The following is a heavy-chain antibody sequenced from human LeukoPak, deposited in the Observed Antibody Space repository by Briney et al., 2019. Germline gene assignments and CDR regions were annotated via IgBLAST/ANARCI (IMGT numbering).Heavy chain of an antibody. CDR3: TRDRQVQNGFDY. CDR1: GFTFGDYA. V-gene: IGHV3-49*03. Sequence: PGGSLRLSCTGSGFTFGDYAILWFRQAPGKGLEWLGFIRTKAYHGETTEYATSVKGRFTISRDDSKSIAYLQMSSLRMEDTAVYYCTRDRQVQNGFDYWGQGTLVTVFS. J-gene: IGHJ4*02. CDR2: IRTKAYHGETT.